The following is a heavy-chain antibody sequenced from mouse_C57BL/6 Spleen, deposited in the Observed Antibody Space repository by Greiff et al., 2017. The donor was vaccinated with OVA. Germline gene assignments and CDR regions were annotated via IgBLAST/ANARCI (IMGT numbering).Heavy chain of an antibody. CDR1: GYAFSSSW. CDR3: AREVDSSGSFDY. J-gene: IGHJ2*01. V-gene: IGHV1-82*01. Sequence: VKLMESGPELVKPGASVKISCKASGYAFSSSWMNWVKQRPGKGLEWIGRIYPGDGDTNYNGKFKGKATLTADKSSSTAYMQLSSLTSEDSAVYFCAREVDSSGSFDYWGQGTTLTVSS. D-gene: IGHD3-2*02. CDR2: IYPGDGDT.